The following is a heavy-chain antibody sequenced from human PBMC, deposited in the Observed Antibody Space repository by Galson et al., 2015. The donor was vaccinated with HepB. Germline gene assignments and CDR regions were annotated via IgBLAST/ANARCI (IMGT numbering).Heavy chain of an antibody. CDR3: ARGQSGYDGDS. D-gene: IGHD5-12*01. V-gene: IGHV5-51*01. CDR2: IYPGDSDT. Sequence: KVSCKASGYDFIGYWIGWVRQMPGKGLEWMGVIYPGDSDTRYSPSFQGQVNISVDKSINSVYLQWSSLKASDTAMYYCARGQSGYDGDSWGQGTLVTVSA. CDR1: GYDFIGYW. J-gene: IGHJ4*02.